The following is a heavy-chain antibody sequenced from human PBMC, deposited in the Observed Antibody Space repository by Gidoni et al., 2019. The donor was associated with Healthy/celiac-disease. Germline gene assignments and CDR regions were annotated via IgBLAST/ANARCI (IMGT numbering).Heavy chain of an antibody. Sequence: QVQLVQSGAEVKKPGASGTVSCKASGYTCTSYGISWVRQAPGQGLEWTVWISADNGNTNYAQKLQGRVTMTTDTSTSTAYMELRSLRSDDTAVYYCARDPYDSSGTSCFDPWGQGTLVTVSS. D-gene: IGHD3-22*01. V-gene: IGHV1-18*04. CDR2: ISADNGNT. CDR1: GYTCTSYG. J-gene: IGHJ5*02. CDR3: ARDPYDSSGTSCFDP.